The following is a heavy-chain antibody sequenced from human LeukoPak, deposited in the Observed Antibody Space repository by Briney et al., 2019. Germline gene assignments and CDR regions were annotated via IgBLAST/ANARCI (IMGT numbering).Heavy chain of an antibody. CDR2: INAGNGNT. V-gene: IGHV1-3*01. J-gene: IGHJ4*02. CDR1: GYSFASYA. D-gene: IGHD5-12*01. CDR3: ARGVATNRYYFDY. Sequence: ASVKVSCKASGYSFASYAMHWVRQAPGQRLEWMGWINAGNGNTKYSQKFQGRVTITRDTSASTAYMELSSLRSEDTAVYSCARGVATNRYYFDYWGQGTLVTVSS.